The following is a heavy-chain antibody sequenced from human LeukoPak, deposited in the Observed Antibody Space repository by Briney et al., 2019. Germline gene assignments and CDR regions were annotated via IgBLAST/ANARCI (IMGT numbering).Heavy chain of an antibody. CDR2: IYYSGST. CDR3: ARHVKDWIPDAFDI. CDR1: GGSISSYY. D-gene: IGHD5-18*01. J-gene: IGHJ3*02. Sequence: SETLSLICTVSGGSISSYYWSWIRQPPGKGLEWIGYIYYSGSTNYNPSLKSRVTISVDTSKNQFSLKLSSVTAADTAVYYCARHVKDWIPDAFDIWGQGTMVTVSS. V-gene: IGHV4-59*08.